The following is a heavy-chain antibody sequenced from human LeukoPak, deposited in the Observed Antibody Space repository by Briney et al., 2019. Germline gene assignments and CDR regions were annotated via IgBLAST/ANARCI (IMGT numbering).Heavy chain of an antibody. D-gene: IGHD2-15*01. CDR1: GFTFSSYA. J-gene: IGHJ4*02. V-gene: IGHV3-23*01. Sequence: GGSLRLSCAASGFTFSSYAMSWVRQAPGKGLEWVSGISSSGTSTYYADFVKGRITISRDNSKNTLYVQMNSLRAEDTAVYYFAKGLGDSCYSALDYWGQGTLVTVSS. CDR2: ISSSGTST. CDR3: AKGLGDSCYSALDY.